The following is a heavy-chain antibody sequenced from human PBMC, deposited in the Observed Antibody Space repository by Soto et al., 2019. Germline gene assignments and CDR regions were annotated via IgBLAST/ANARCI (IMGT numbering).Heavy chain of an antibody. D-gene: IGHD4-17*01. CDR2: ISAYNGNT. CDR1: GYTFTSYG. J-gene: IGHJ6*02. V-gene: IGHV1-18*01. CDR3: ARGSPTVVYGMDV. Sequence: QVQLVQSGAEVKKPGASVKVSCKASGYTFTSYGISWVRQAPGQGLEWMGWISAYNGNTNYAQKLQGRVTITTDTSASTAYMELRRLSSDDTAVYYGARGSPTVVYGMDVWGQGTTVTVSS.